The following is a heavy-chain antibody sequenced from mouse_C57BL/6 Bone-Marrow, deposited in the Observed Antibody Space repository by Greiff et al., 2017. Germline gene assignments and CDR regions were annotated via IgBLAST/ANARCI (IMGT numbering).Heavy chain of an antibody. Sequence: QVQLQQSGAELARPGASVKLSCKASGYTFTSYGISWVKQRTGQGLEWIGEIYPRSGNTYHNEKFKGKATLTADKSSSTAYMELRSLTSEDSAVYFCARSDGYYGFAYWGQGTLVTVSA. V-gene: IGHV1-81*01. CDR3: ARSDGYYGFAY. CDR2: IYPRSGNT. CDR1: GYTFTSYG. D-gene: IGHD2-3*01. J-gene: IGHJ3*01.